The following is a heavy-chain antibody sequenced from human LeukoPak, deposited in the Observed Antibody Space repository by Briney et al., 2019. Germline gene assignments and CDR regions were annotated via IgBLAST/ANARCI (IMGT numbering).Heavy chain of an antibody. CDR2: IYTSGST. CDR3: ARERSKQWLVQGGAFDY. V-gene: IGHV4-4*07. CDR1: GGSISSYY. D-gene: IGHD6-19*01. Sequence: PSETLSLTCTVSGGSISSYYWSWIRQPAGKGLEWIGRIYTSGSTNNNPSLKTRVTMSVHTSKNQFSLKLSSVTAADTAVYYCARERSKQWLVQGGAFDYWGQGTLVTVSS. J-gene: IGHJ4*02.